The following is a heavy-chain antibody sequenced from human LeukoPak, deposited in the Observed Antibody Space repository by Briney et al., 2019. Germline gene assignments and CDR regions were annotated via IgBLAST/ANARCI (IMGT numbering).Heavy chain of an antibody. V-gene: IGHV4-59*05. D-gene: IGHD5-18*01. Sequence: SETLSLTCTVSGGSISSDYWSWIRQPPGKGLEWIGSIYYSGSTYYNPSLKSRVTISVDTSKNQFSLKLSSVTAADTAVYYCARLSYTAMDYYWGQGTLVTVSS. CDR3: ARLSYTAMDYY. J-gene: IGHJ4*02. CDR1: GGSISSDY. CDR2: IYYSGST.